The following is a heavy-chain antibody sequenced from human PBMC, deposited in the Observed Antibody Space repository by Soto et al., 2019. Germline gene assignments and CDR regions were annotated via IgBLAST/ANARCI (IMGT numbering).Heavy chain of an antibody. CDR2: ISYDGSNK. Sequence: GGSLRLSCAASGFTFSSYGMHWVRQAPGKGLEWVAVISYDGSNKYYADSVKGRFTISRDNSKNTLYLQMNSLRAEDTAVYYCAKDSEDIVVVPAANIATNWLDPWGQGTLVTVSS. J-gene: IGHJ5*02. D-gene: IGHD2-2*01. CDR1: GFTFSSYG. V-gene: IGHV3-30*18. CDR3: AKDSEDIVVVPAANIATNWLDP.